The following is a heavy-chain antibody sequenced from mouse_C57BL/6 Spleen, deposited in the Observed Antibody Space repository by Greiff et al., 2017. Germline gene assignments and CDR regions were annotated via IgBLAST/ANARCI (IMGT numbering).Heavy chain of an antibody. CDR2: INPSNGGT. Sequence: VQLQQPGTELVKPGASVKLSCKASGYTFTSYWMHWVKQRPGQGLEWIGNINPSNGGTNYNEKFKSKATLTVDKSSSTAYMQLSSLTSEDSAVYYCARGGYGGYYAMDYWGQGTSVTVSS. V-gene: IGHV1-53*01. D-gene: IGHD1-1*02. J-gene: IGHJ4*01. CDR1: GYTFTSYW. CDR3: ARGGYGGYYAMDY.